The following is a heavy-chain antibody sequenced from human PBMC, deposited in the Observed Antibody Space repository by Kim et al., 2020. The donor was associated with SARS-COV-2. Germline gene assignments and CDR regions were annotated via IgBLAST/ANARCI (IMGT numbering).Heavy chain of an antibody. CDR2: IYPSDSDV. Sequence: GESLKISRKASGYSFDIYWIAWLRQMPGKGLEWMGIIYPSDSDVTYSPSFQGQVTMSADTSINTAYLQWTSLKASDTAMYYCARRITLDSFDVWGQGTMIPVSS. V-gene: IGHV5-51*01. CDR1: GYSFDIYW. J-gene: IGHJ3*01. D-gene: IGHD3-10*01. CDR3: ARRITLDSFDV.